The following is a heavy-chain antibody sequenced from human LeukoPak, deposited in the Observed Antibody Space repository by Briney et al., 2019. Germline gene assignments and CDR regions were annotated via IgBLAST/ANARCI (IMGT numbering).Heavy chain of an antibody. Sequence: GGSLRLSCAASGFTFSRYSMNWVRQAPGKGLEWVSSISIGSNYIYYADSVKGRFAISRDNSRNTLYLQMDSLRPDDTAVYYCARDRGWSQTYGSGSYGLDYWGQGTLVTVSS. V-gene: IGHV3-21*01. CDR2: ISIGSNYI. D-gene: IGHD3-10*01. CDR3: ARDRGWSQTYGSGSYGLDY. J-gene: IGHJ4*02. CDR1: GFTFSRYS.